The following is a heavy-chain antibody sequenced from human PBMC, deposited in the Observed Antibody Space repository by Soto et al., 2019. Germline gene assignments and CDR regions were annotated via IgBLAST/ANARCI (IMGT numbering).Heavy chain of an antibody. CDR3: AGGTPRGGYYPDYFDY. CDR2: ISYDGSNK. D-gene: IGHD3-22*01. Sequence: GGSLRLSCAASGFTFSSYAMHWVRQAPGKGLEWVAVISYDGSNKYYADSVKGRFTISRDNSKNTLYLQMNSLRAEDTAVYYCAGGTPRGGYYPDYFDYWGQGTLVTVSS. CDR1: GFTFSSYA. V-gene: IGHV3-30-3*01. J-gene: IGHJ4*02.